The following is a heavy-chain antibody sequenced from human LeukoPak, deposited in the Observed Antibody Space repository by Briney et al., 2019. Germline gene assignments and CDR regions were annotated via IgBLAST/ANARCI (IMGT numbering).Heavy chain of an antibody. D-gene: IGHD6-19*01. CDR3: AKDRAAVAGNDY. Sequence: PGGSLRLSCAVCGFTFSRYGMHGAREARGRGVEWVAVILYDGSNKYYADSVKGRFTISRDNSKNTLYLQMNSLRAEDTAVYYCAKDRAAVAGNDYWGQGTLVTVSS. CDR1: GFTFSRYG. J-gene: IGHJ4*02. CDR2: ILYDGSNK. V-gene: IGHV3-30*18.